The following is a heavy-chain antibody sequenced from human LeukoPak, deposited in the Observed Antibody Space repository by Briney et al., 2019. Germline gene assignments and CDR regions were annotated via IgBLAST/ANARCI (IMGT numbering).Heavy chain of an antibody. J-gene: IGHJ5*02. V-gene: IGHV4-59*01. Sequence: SSETLSLTCTVSGGSISSFYWSWIRQSPGKELEWIGYIYYSGNTKYNPSLKSRITMAVDTSKNQVSLKLTSVTAADTAIYYCAREVHYYGSGTYFFWFDPWGQGTLVTVSS. D-gene: IGHD3-10*01. CDR3: AREVHYYGSGTYFFWFDP. CDR2: IYYSGNT. CDR1: GGSISSFY.